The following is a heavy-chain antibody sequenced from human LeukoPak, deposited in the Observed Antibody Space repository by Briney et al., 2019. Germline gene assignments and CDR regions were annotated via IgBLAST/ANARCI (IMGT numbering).Heavy chain of an antibody. V-gene: IGHV3-30*02. J-gene: IGHJ4*02. Sequence: GGSLRLSCAASGFIFRNYGMHWVRQAPGKGLEWVTFIYHDENVKYYADSVKGRFTISRENSKNTVFLHMHNLRPEDTAVYYCAKDLDGWGSYDYWGQGTLVTVSS. CDR3: AKDLDGWGSYDY. D-gene: IGHD3-10*01. CDR2: IYHDENVK. CDR1: GFIFRNYG.